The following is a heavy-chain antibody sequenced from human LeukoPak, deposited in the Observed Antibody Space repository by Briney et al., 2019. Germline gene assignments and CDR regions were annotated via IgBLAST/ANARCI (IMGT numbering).Heavy chain of an antibody. CDR3: AREHCSSTCCKNWFDP. Sequence: SETLSLTCTVSGYSISSGYYWGWIRQPPGKGLEWIGSIYHSGSTYYNPSLKSRVTISVDTSKNQFSLKLSSVTAADTAVYYCAREHCSSTCCKNWFDPWGQGTLVTVSS. V-gene: IGHV4-38-2*02. CDR1: GYSISSGYY. D-gene: IGHD2-2*01. J-gene: IGHJ5*02. CDR2: IYHSGST.